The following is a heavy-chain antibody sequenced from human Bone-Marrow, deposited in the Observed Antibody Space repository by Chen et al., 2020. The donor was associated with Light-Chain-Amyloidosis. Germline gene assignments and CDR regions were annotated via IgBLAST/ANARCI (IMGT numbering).Heavy chain of an antibody. CDR1: GGPISHNIYY. V-gene: IGHV4-39*07. Sequence: QVQLRESGPGMVKPSETLSLTCTVSGGPISHNIYYWAWIRQPPGQGLEWIGSVYYTGSAYYSPSLKSRVTMSVDTSRNQFSLSLSSVTAADTAIYFCARDTHYDFQNGPLSWFDPWGRGALVTVSS. D-gene: IGHD3-3*01. CDR3: ARDTHYDFQNGPLSWFDP. CDR2: VYYTGSA. J-gene: IGHJ5*02.